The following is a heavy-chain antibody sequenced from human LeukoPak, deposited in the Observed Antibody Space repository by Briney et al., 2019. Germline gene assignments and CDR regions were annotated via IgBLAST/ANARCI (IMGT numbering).Heavy chain of an antibody. Sequence: GGSLRLSCAASGFTFSSYSMNWVRQAPGKGLEWVSYISSSSSTIYYADSVKGRFTISRDNAKNSLYLQMNSLRAEDTAVYYCARDQYYYDSSGHYYYYYYMDVWGKGTTVTVSS. CDR3: ARDQYYYDSSGHYYYYYYMDV. J-gene: IGHJ6*03. V-gene: IGHV3-48*04. D-gene: IGHD3-22*01. CDR1: GFTFSSYS. CDR2: ISSSSSTI.